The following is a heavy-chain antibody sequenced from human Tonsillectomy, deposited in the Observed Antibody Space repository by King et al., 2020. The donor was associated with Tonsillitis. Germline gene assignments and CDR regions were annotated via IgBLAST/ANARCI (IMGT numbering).Heavy chain of an antibody. V-gene: IGHV3-48*01. CDR3: ARDLSMIVVGYYFDY. Sequence: DVQLVESGGGLVQPGGSLRLSCAASGFTFSNYSMNWVRQAPGKGLEWVSYISSGSGSTKYYADSVKGRFTISRDNAKNSLYLQMNSLRADDTAVYYCARDLSMIVVGYYFDYWGQGTLVTVSS. CDR1: GFTFSNYS. D-gene: IGHD3-22*01. CDR2: ISSGSGSTK. J-gene: IGHJ4*02.